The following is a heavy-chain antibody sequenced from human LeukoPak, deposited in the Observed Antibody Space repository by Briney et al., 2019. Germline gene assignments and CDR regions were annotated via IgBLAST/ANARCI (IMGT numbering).Heavy chain of an antibody. Sequence: GGSLRLSCAASGFTFSSYSMNWVRQAPGKGLEWVSSISSSSSYIYYADSVKGRFTISRDNAKNSLYLQMNSLRAEDTAVYYCARVWRPKNYGDYDLDYWGQGTLVTVSS. CDR1: GFTFSSYS. CDR2: ISSSSSYI. J-gene: IGHJ4*02. D-gene: IGHD4-17*01. V-gene: IGHV3-21*01. CDR3: ARVWRPKNYGDYDLDY.